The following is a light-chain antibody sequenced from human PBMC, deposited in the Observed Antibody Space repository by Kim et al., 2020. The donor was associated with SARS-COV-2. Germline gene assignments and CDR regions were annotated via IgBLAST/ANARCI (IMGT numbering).Light chain of an antibody. CDR1: QDITKY. Sequence: DIQVTQSPSSLSASVGDRVTVTCQASQDITKYLNWYQKKPGKAPKLLIYDASNLETGVPSRFSGSGSGTYFTFTISSLQPEDFGTYYCQRYDKFAGGTKLEI. J-gene: IGKJ4*02. CDR3: QRYDK. CDR2: DAS. V-gene: IGKV1-33*01.